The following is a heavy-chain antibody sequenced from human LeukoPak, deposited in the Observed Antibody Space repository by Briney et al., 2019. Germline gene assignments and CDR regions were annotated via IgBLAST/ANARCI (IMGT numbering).Heavy chain of an antibody. J-gene: IGHJ6*02. CDR1: GYTFTSYY. D-gene: IGHD3-10*01. Sequence: SVKVSCKASGYTFTSYYMHWVRQAPGQGLEWMGRIIPILGIANYAQKFQGRVTITADKSTSTAYMELSSLRSEETAVYYCARVVRGWFGELIPYYYGMDVWGQGTTVTVSS. CDR2: IIPILGIA. V-gene: IGHV1-69*04. CDR3: ARVVRGWFGELIPYYYGMDV.